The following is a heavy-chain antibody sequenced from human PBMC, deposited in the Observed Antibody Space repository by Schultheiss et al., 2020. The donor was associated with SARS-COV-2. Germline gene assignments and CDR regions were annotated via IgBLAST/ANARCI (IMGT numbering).Heavy chain of an antibody. V-gene: IGHV4-34*01. CDR3: ARTQDV. J-gene: IGHJ6*02. CDR2: INHSGST. CDR1: GGSFSGYY. Sequence: SQTLSLTCAVYGGSFSGYYCSWIRQPPGKGLEWIGEINHSGSTNYNPSLKSRVTISVDSSKSQFSLYLTSVTAADTAVYFCARTQDVWGQGTTVTVSS.